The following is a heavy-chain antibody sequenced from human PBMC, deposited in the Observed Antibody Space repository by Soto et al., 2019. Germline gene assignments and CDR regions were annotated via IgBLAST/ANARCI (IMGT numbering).Heavy chain of an antibody. CDR3: XXXXXSXYDSXGYYKYFDY. J-gene: IGHJ4*02. Sequence: QVQLVQSGAEVKKPGASVKVSCKASGYTFTSYGISWVRQAPGQXLEWMGWISAYNGNTNYAQKLQGRVTMTTDTXXXTAXXXXXXXXXXXXXXXXXXXXXXSXYDSXGYYKYFDYWGQGTLVTVSS. CDR2: ISAYNGNT. CDR1: GYTFTSYG. D-gene: IGHD3-22*01. V-gene: IGHV1-18*01.